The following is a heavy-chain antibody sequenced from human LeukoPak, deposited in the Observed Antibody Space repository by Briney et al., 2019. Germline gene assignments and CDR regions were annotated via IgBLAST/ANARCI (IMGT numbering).Heavy chain of an antibody. V-gene: IGHV3-23*01. Sequence: GGSLRLSCEVSRFSFSSYAMTWFRQAPGKGLEWVSAISGRGDRTSYADSVRGRFTISRDTSTNTLYLQMNSLRSEDTAVYYCAKGAAYTSLDIWGHGTMVTVSS. CDR2: ISGRGDRT. D-gene: IGHD6-25*01. J-gene: IGHJ3*02. CDR1: RFSFSSYA. CDR3: AKGAAYTSLDI.